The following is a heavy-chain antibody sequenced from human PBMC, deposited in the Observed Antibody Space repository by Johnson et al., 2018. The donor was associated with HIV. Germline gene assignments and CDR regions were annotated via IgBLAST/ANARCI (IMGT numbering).Heavy chain of an antibody. CDR1: GFTFSNAW. D-gene: IGHD3-3*01. V-gene: IGHV3-15*05. J-gene: IGHJ3*02. Sequence: VLLVESGGGLVKPGGSLRLSCAASGFTFSNAWMSWVRQAPGKGLEWVGRIKSKTDGGTTDYAAPVKGRFTISRDNAKNSLYLQMNSLRAEDTALYYCARDRGRTSPFGVVIMDAFDIWGQGTMVTVSS. CDR3: ARDRGRTSPFGVVIMDAFDI. CDR2: IKSKTDGGTT.